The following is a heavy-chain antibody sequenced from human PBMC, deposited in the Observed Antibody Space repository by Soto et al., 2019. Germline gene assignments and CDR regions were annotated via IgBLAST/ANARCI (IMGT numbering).Heavy chain of an antibody. CDR3: ARGGGITMVRGVITWLDP. J-gene: IGHJ5*02. V-gene: IGHV4-34*01. Sequence: QVQLQQWGAGLLKPSETLSLTCAVYGGSFSGYYWSWIRQPPGKGLEWIGEINQSGSTNYNPSLKSRVTISVDTSKNQFSLKLSYVTAADTAVYYCARGGGITMVRGVITWLDPWGQGTLVTVSS. CDR2: INQSGST. CDR1: GGSFSGYY. D-gene: IGHD3-10*01.